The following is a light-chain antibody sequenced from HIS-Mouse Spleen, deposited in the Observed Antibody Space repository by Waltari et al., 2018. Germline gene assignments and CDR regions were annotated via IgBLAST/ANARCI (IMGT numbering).Light chain of an antibody. CDR3: AAWDDSLSGPV. CDR1: SPNLGSNY. J-gene: IGLJ3*02. CDR2: RNN. V-gene: IGLV1-47*01. Sequence: QSVLTQPPSASGTPGQRVTISCSGSSPNLGSNYVYWYHQLPGTAPHHLINRNNQRPSGVPDRFSGSKSGTSASLAISGLRSEDEADYYCAAWDDSLSGPVFGGGTKLTVL.